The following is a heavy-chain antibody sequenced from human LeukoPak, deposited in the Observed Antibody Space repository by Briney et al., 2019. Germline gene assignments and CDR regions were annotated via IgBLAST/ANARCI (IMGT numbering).Heavy chain of an antibody. Sequence: ASVKVSCKASGYTFTVYYMHWVRQAPGQGLEWMGWINPNSGGTNYAQKFQGRVTMTRDTSISTAYMELSRLRSDDTAVYYCARSKQQLSNTAFDIWGQGTMVTVSS. CDR2: INPNSGGT. D-gene: IGHD6-13*01. CDR1: GYTFTVYY. J-gene: IGHJ3*02. V-gene: IGHV1-2*02. CDR3: ARSKQQLSNTAFDI.